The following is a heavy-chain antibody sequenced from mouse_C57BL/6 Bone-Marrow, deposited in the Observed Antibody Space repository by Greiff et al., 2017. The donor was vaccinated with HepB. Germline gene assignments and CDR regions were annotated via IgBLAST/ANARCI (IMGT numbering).Heavy chain of an antibody. J-gene: IGHJ4*01. D-gene: IGHD1-1*01. V-gene: IGHV8-12*01. CDR1: GFSLSTSGMG. CDR2: IYWDDDK. Sequence: QVTLKVCGPGILQSSQTLSLTCSFSGFSLSTSGMGVSWIRQPSGKGLEWLAHIYWDDDKRYNPSLKRRLTISKDTSRNQVFLKSTSVDTADTATYYCARGSTVAAPYAMDYWGQGTSVTVSS. CDR3: ARGSTVAAPYAMDY.